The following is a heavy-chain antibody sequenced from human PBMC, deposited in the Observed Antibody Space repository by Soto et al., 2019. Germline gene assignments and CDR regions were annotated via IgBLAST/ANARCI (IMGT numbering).Heavy chain of an antibody. V-gene: IGHV1-69*13. CDR1: GGTFSSYA. CDR2: IIPIFGTA. D-gene: IGHD3-3*01. Sequence: ASVKVSCKASGGTFSSYAISWVRQAPGQGLEWMGGIIPIFGTANYAQKFQGRVTITADESTSTAYMELSSLRSEDTAVYYCARDHPPGGVVKAVRSWFDPWGQGTLVTVSS. J-gene: IGHJ5*02. CDR3: ARDHPPGGVVKAVRSWFDP.